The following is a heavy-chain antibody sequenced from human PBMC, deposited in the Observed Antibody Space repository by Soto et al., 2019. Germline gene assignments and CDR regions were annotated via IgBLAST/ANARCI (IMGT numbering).Heavy chain of an antibody. J-gene: IGHJ6*02. V-gene: IGHV3-23*01. CDR2: ISGSGGST. Sequence: GGSLRLSCAASGFTFSSYAMCWVRQAQGTGLEWVSAISGSGGSTYYADSVKGRFTISRDNSKNTLYLQMNSLRAEDTAVYYCACVVVPAAIMRYYYGMDVWGQGTTVTVSS. CDR1: GFTFSSYA. D-gene: IGHD2-2*02. CDR3: ACVVVPAAIMRYYYGMDV.